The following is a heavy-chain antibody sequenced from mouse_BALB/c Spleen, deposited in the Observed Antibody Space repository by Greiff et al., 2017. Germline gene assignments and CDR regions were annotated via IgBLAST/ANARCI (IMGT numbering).Heavy chain of an antibody. V-gene: IGHV3-8*02. CDR3: ARDSSGSFAMDY. Sequence: EVKLVESGPSLVKPSQTLSLTCSVTGDSITSGYWNWIRKFPGNKLEYMGYISYSGSTYYNPSLKSRISITRDTSKNQYYLQLNSVTTEDTATYYCARDSSGSFAMDYWGQGTSVTVSS. CDR2: ISYSGST. D-gene: IGHD3-2*01. J-gene: IGHJ4*01. CDR1: GDSITSGY.